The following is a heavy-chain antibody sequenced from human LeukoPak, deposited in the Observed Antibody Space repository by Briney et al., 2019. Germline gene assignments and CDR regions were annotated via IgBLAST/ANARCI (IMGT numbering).Heavy chain of an antibody. CDR3: ASHRRSHGAEY. J-gene: IGHJ4*02. CDR2: VYYTGST. Sequence: SETLSLTCTVSGGSISTYYWSWIRRPPGKGLEFIGYVYYTGSTDYSPSLKSRLTISADTAKNQFSLKLRSVTAADTAVYYCASHRRSHGAEYWGQGTLVTVSS. CDR1: GGSISTYY. D-gene: IGHD5-18*01. V-gene: IGHV4-59*01.